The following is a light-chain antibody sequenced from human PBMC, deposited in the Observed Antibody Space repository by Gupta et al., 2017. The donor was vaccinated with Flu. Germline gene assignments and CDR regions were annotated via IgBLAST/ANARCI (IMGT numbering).Light chain of an antibody. Sequence: DIQMTQFPSSVSASVGDRVTMTCRASQDISTWLAWYQQKPGRAPKLLIYAASHLQGGVPSRFSGSGSGADFSLTISSLQPEDSATYYCQQASSFSFTFGPGTKVEIK. V-gene: IGKV1-12*01. J-gene: IGKJ3*01. CDR2: AAS. CDR3: QQASSFSFT. CDR1: QDISTW.